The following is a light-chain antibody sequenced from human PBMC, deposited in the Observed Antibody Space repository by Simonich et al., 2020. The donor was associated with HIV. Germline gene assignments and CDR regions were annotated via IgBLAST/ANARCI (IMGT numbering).Light chain of an antibody. CDR1: QGVSTS. Sequence: EIVMTQSPATLSLSPGERATLSCSASQGVSTSLAWYQQKPGQAPRLLIYDTSNRATGIQARISGSGSGTDLTITINSLEPGDSAVYYWQQRTNWLTFGGGTKVEIK. J-gene: IGKJ4*01. CDR2: DTS. V-gene: IGKV3-11*01. CDR3: QQRTNWLT.